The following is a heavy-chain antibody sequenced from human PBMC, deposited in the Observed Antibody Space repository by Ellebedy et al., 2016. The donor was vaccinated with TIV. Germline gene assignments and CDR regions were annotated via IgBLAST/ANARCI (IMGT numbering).Heavy chain of an antibody. V-gene: IGHV3-9*01. J-gene: IGHJ4*02. CDR3: AKDSGYSGYDRFDY. CDR2: ISWDSGSI. D-gene: IGHD5-12*01. CDR1: GFTFDDYA. Sequence: GGSLRLXXAASGFTFDDYAMHWVRQAPGEGLEWVSGISWDSGSIGYADSVKGRFTISRDNAKNSLYLQMNSLRAEDTALYYCAKDSGYSGYDRFDYWGQGTLVTVSS.